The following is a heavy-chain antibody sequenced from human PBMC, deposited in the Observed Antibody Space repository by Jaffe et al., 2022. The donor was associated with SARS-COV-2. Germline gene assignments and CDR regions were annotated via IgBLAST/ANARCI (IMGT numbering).Heavy chain of an antibody. CDR2: IYYSGST. J-gene: IGHJ6*02. D-gene: IGHD6-19*01. Sequence: QLQLQESGPGLVKPSETLSLTCTVSGGSISSSSYYWGWIRQPPGKGLEWIGSIYYSGSTYYNPSLKSRVTISVDTSKNQFSLKLSSVTAADTAVYYCARPLAHSGWYPGGMDVWGQGTTVTVSS. CDR1: GGSISSSSYY. V-gene: IGHV4-39*01. CDR3: ARPLAHSGWYPGGMDV.